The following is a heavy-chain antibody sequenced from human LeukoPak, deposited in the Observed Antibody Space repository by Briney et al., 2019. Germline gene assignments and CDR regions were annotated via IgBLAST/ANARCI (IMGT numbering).Heavy chain of an antibody. CDR3: VGDSIISVGGFDF. Sequence: PGGSLRLSCAASGFTFSNFYMSWIRQAPGKGPEWVSYISSNGGKIHYVDSVRGRFTISRDNAENSLYLHMSSLRADDTAVYYCVGDSIISVGGFDFWGQGTQVTVSS. D-gene: IGHD2-15*01. V-gene: IGHV3-11*01. J-gene: IGHJ5*01. CDR2: ISSNGGKI. CDR1: GFTFSNFY.